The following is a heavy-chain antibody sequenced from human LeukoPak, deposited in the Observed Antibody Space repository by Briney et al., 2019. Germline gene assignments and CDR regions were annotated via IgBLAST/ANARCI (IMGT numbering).Heavy chain of an antibody. D-gene: IGHD3-10*01. V-gene: IGHV1-2*02. CDR3: ARGVTGIYYYYYMDT. J-gene: IGHJ6*03. Sequence: GASVKVSCKASGGTLSRYAISWVRQAPGQGLEWMGWINPNSGGTNYAQKFQGRVTMTRDTSISTAYMELSRLSSDDTAVYYCARGVTGIYYYYYMDTWGKGTTVTVSS. CDR1: GGTLSRYA. CDR2: INPNSGGT.